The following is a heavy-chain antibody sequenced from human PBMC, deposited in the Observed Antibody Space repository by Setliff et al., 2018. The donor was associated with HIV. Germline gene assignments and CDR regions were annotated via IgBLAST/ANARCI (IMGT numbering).Heavy chain of an antibody. Sequence: GGSLRLSCAASGFTVSSNSMSWVRQAPGKGLEWVSVIYSVGITYYTDSVKGRFTISRDNSKNTLFLRMSSLRPEDTAVYYCARDCRVGWVFTYGMDVWGQGTLVTVSS. CDR2: IYSVGIT. CDR3: ARDCRVGWVFTYGMDV. V-gene: IGHV3-53*05. J-gene: IGHJ6*02. CDR1: GFTVSSNS. D-gene: IGHD6-13*01.